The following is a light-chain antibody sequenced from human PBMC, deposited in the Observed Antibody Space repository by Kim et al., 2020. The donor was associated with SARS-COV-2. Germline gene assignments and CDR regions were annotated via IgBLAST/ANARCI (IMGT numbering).Light chain of an antibody. J-gene: IGKJ1*01. CDR2: WAS. V-gene: IGKV4-1*01. CDR3: QQYYTSPQT. Sequence: DIVMTQSPDSLAVSLGERATINCKSSQSVFYNFNNKNHLAWYQQKPGQPPKLLIFWASTRETGVPGRISGSGSGTDFTLTISNLQAEDAAVYYCQQYYTSPQTFGQGTKVDIK. CDR1: QSVFYNFNNKNH.